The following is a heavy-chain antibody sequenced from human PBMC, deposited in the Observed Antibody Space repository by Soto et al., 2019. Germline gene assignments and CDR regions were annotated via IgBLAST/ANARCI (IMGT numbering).Heavy chain of an antibody. CDR3: ARAGIAAAGRWGYYYYYGMDV. CDR2: INHSGST. Sequence: PSETLSLTCAVYGGSFSGYYWSWIRQPPGKGLEWIGEINHSGSTNYNPSLKSRVTISVDTSKNQFSLKLSSVTAADTAVYYCARAGIAAAGRWGYYYYYGMDVWGQGTTVTVSS. D-gene: IGHD6-13*01. V-gene: IGHV4-34*01. J-gene: IGHJ6*02. CDR1: GGSFSGYY.